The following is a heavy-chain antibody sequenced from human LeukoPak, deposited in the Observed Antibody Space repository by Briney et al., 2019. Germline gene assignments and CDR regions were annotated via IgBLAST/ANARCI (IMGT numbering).Heavy chain of an antibody. D-gene: IGHD4-17*01. CDR1: GGSFSGYF. V-gene: IGHV4-34*01. CDR2: ISHSGNT. Sequence: SETLSLTCAVYGGSFSGYFWTCIRQPPGKGLEWIGEISHSGNTNYNPPLKSRVTISLDTSKNQFSLKLSSVTAADTAIYYCALSTTTVTTRTIDYWGQGTLVTVSS. CDR3: ALSTTTVTTRTIDY. J-gene: IGHJ4*02.